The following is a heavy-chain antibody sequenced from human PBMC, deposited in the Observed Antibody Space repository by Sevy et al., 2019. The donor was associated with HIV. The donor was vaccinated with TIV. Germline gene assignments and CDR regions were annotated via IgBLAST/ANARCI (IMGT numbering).Heavy chain of an antibody. Sequence: SETLSLTCTVSGGSISSGSYYWSWIRQPAGKGLEWIGRIYISGSTNYNPYLKSRVTMSVDTSKNQFSLKLSSVTAAETAVYYCARVDYYGSREQIDYWGQGTLVTVSS. J-gene: IGHJ4*02. CDR3: ARVDYYGSREQIDY. CDR1: GGSISSGSYY. CDR2: IYISGST. V-gene: IGHV4-61*02. D-gene: IGHD3-10*01.